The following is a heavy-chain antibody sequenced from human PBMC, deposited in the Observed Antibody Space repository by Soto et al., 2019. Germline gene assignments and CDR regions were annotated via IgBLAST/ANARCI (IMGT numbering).Heavy chain of an antibody. V-gene: IGHV3-23*01. CDR2: ISGSGGST. Sequence: GGSLRLSCAASGFTFSSYAMSWVRQAPGKGLEWVSAISGSGGSTYYADSVKGRFTISRDNSKNTLYLQMNSLRAEDTAVYYCAKDASYRIAASYYFDYWGQGTLVTVSS. J-gene: IGHJ4*02. CDR3: AKDASYRIAASYYFDY. D-gene: IGHD6-13*01. CDR1: GFTFSSYA.